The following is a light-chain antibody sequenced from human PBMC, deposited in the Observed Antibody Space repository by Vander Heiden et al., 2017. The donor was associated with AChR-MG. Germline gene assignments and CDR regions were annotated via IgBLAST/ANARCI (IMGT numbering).Light chain of an antibody. Sequence: DIVLPQSPATLSLAPGERATLACRASQSVSSYLAWYQQKPGQAPRLLIYDASNRATGIPARFSGSGSGTDFTLTISSLEPEDFAVYYCQQRSNWPPGWTFGQGTKVEIK. CDR1: QSVSSY. V-gene: IGKV3-11*01. CDR3: QQRSNWPPGWT. J-gene: IGKJ1*01. CDR2: DAS.